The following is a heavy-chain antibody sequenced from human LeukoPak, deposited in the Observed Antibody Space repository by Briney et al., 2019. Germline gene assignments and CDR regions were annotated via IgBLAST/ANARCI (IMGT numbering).Heavy chain of an antibody. CDR1: GFTFSNAW. Sequence: PGGSLRLSCAASGFTFSNAWMSWVRQAPGKGLEWAGRIISKVDGGTADYAAPVKGRFTISRDDSKNTVYLQMNSLKTEDTAVYYCTTSGGTTTRFVDYWGQGNLVSVSS. V-gene: IGHV3-15*01. CDR2: IISKVDGGTA. D-gene: IGHD2/OR15-2a*01. J-gene: IGHJ4*02. CDR3: TTSGGTTTRFVDY.